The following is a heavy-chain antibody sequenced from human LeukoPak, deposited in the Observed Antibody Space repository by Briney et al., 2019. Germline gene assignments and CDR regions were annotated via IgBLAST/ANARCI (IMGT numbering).Heavy chain of an antibody. CDR2: IYSGGST. J-gene: IGHJ4*02. D-gene: IGHD1-26*01. V-gene: IGHV3-53*01. CDR3: AKGSSGSYAPYFDY. Sequence: GGSLRLSCAASGFTVSSNYMSWVRQAPGKGLEWVSIIYSGGSTFYADSVKGRFTISRDNSKNTLYLQMNSLRAEDTAVYYCAKGSSGSYAPYFDYWGQGTLVTVSS. CDR1: GFTVSSNY.